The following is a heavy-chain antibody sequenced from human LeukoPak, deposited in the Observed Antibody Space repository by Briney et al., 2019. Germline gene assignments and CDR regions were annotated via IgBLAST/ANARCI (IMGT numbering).Heavy chain of an antibody. CDR2: ITTSTGNP. J-gene: IGHJ3*02. CDR1: GYIFTNYA. D-gene: IGHD1-20*01. V-gene: IGHV7-4-1*02. CDR3: ARDEGVTGTTTAFDI. Sequence: GASVKVSCKASGYIFTNYAINWMRQAPGQGLEWMGWITTSTGNPTYAQGFTGRFVFSSDTSVSTAYLQISSLRAEDTAVYYCARDEGVTGTTTAFDIWGQGTMVTVSS.